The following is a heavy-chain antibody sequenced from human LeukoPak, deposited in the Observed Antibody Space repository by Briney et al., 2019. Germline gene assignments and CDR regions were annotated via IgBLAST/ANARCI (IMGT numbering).Heavy chain of an antibody. Sequence: QSSETLSLTCTVSGGSISSGDYYWNWIRQPPGKGPEWIGYIYYSGSTYYNPSLKSRVTISLDTSKTQFSLRLSSVTAADTAVYYCSRGLRGRSGYYFDSWGQGTLVTVSS. J-gene: IGHJ4*02. CDR3: SRGLRGRSGYYFDS. V-gene: IGHV4-30-4*01. CDR1: GGSISSGDYY. CDR2: IYYSGST.